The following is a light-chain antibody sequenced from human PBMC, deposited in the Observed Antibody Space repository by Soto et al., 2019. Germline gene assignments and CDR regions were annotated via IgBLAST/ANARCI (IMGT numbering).Light chain of an antibody. CDR1: QGISSW. CDR3: QQDNSFPHT. V-gene: IGKV1-12*01. Sequence: DIQMTQSPSSVSASVGDRVTLSCRASQGISSWLAWYQQKPGKAPKLLIYAASSLASGIPSRFSGSGSGTEFTLTISSLQSEDFATYYCQQDNSFPHTFGGGTKLEIK. J-gene: IGKJ4*01. CDR2: AAS.